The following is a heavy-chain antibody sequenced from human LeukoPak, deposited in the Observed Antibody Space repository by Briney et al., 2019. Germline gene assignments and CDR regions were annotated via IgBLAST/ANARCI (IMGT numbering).Heavy chain of an antibody. CDR3: ARESISGHRDFDY. J-gene: IGHJ4*02. V-gene: IGHV3-48*01. CDR2: ISSGSRTI. Sequence: PGGSLRLSCAASGFTFSSYSMNWLRQAPGKGLEWLSYISSGSRTIYYADSVKGRFTVSRDNAKSSLYLQMNSLRAEDTAVYHCARESISGHRDFDYWGQGALVTVSS. CDR1: GFTFSSYS. D-gene: IGHD1-26*01.